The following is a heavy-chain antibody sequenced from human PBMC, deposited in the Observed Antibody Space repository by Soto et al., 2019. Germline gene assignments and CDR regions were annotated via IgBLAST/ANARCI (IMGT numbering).Heavy chain of an antibody. CDR2: IIPIFGTA. J-gene: IGHJ6*02. V-gene: IGHV1-69*12. CDR3: ASTDYESSGYYYYGMDV. CDR1: GGTFSSYA. D-gene: IGHD3-22*01. Sequence: QVQLVQSGAEVKKPGSSVKVSCKASGGTFSSYAISWVRQAPGQGLEWMGGIIPIFGTANYAQKFQGRVTITADESTSTAYMELSSLRSEDTAVYYCASTDYESSGYYYYGMDVWGQGTTVTVSS.